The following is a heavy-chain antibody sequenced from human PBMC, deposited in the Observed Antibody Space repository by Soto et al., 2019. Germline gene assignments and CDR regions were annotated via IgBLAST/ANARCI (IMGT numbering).Heavy chain of an antibody. CDR1: GFTVSSYW. J-gene: IGHJ4*02. D-gene: IGHD2-2*01. CDR3: AKDPRTFVVPAAMGY. CDR2: IGGGGGST. V-gene: IGHV3-23*01. Sequence: PGGSLRLSCAASGFTVSSYWMYWFRQAPGKGLEWVSAIGGGGGSTSYADSVKGRFTISRDNSKNTLYLQMNSLRAEDTAVYYCAKDPRTFVVPAAMGYWGQGTLVTVSS.